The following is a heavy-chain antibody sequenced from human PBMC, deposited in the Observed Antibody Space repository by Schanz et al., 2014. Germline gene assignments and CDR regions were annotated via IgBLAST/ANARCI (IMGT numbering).Heavy chain of an antibody. CDR2: ISAQTGDT. CDR1: GYTFTAYG. Sequence: QVQSVHSGTEVQKLGASVKVSCQTSGYTFTAYGINWVRQAPGQGLEWIGWISAQTGDTRYAQKMQGRVTMTRDVSSTTAFLELRSLRYHDTTVYYCARDQSPYANSSDVRYFDYWGQGSLVTVSS. CDR3: ARDQSPYANSSDVRYFDY. V-gene: IGHV1-18*01. J-gene: IGHJ4*02. D-gene: IGHD2-2*01.